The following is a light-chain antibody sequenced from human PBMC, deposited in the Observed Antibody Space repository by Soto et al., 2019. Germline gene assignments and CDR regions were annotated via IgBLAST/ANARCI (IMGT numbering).Light chain of an antibody. CDR2: DVS. V-gene: IGLV2-8*01. Sequence: QSALTQPPSASGSPGQSVTISCTGTSSDVGGYNYVSWYQQPPGKAPKLMIYDVSKRPSGVPDRFSGSRSGNTASLTVSGLHAEDEADYYCSSYAGSNNLVFGGGTKLTVL. CDR3: SSYAGSNNLV. CDR1: SSDVGGYNY. J-gene: IGLJ2*01.